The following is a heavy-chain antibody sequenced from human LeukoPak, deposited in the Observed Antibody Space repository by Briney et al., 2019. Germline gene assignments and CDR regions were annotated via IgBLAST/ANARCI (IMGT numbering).Heavy chain of an antibody. CDR2: INSDGSST. CDR1: GFTFSSYW. D-gene: IGHD6-13*01. V-gene: IGHV3-74*01. Sequence: AGGSLRLSCAASGFTFSSYWMHWVRQAPGKGLVWVSRINSDGSSTSYADPVKGRFTISRDNAKNTLYLQMNSLRAEDTAVYYCANARIAAAAPFDYWGQGTLVTVSS. CDR3: ANARIAAAAPFDY. J-gene: IGHJ4*02.